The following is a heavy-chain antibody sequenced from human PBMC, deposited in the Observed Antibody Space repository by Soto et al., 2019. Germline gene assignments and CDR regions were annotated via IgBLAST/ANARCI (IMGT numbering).Heavy chain of an antibody. CDR3: AILVVYGGLYYYGMDV. Sequence: PSETLSLTCAVSGGSISSSNWWSWVRQPPGKGLEWIGEIYHSGSTNYNPSLKSRVTISVDKSKNQFSLKLSSATAADTAVYYCAILVVYGGLYYYGMDVWGQGTTVTVSS. J-gene: IGHJ6*02. CDR2: IYHSGST. CDR1: GGSISSSNW. D-gene: IGHD2-8*01. V-gene: IGHV4-4*02.